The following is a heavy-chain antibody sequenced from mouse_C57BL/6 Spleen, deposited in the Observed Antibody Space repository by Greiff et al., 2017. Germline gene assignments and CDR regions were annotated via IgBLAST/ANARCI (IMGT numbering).Heavy chain of an antibody. CDR3: AREEVYYYGSSPFAY. V-gene: IGHV1-20*01. J-gene: IGHJ3*01. CDR1: GYSFTGYF. Sequence: EVQLVESGPELVKPGDSVKISCKASGYSFTGYFMNWVMQSHGKSLEWIGRINPYNGDTFYNQKFKGKATLTVDKSSSTAHMELRSLTSEDSAVYYCAREEVYYYGSSPFAYWGQGTLVTVSA. D-gene: IGHD1-1*01. CDR2: INPYNGDT.